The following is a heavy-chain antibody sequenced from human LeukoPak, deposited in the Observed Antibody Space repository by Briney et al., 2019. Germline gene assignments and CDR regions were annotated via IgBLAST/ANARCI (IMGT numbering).Heavy chain of an antibody. CDR3: ARAERGGASLY. D-gene: IGHD1-26*01. V-gene: IGHV3-74*01. CDR2: INTDGRST. CDR1: GFTFSSYW. Sequence: GGSLRLSCAASGFTFSSYWMHWVRQAPGKGLVWVSRINTDGRSTNYADSVKGRFTISRDNAKNTLYLQMNSLRAEDTAVYYCARAERGGASLYWGQGTLVTVSS. J-gene: IGHJ4*02.